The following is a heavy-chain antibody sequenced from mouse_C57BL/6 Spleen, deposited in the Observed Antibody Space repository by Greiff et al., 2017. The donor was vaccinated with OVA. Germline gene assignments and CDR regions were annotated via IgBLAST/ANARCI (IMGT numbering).Heavy chain of an antibody. J-gene: IGHJ3*01. D-gene: IGHD2-4*01. CDR2: IHPNSGST. CDR1: GYTFTSYW. Sequence: QVQLQQPGAELVKPGASVKLSCKASGYTFTSYWMHWVKQRPRQGLEWIGMIHPNSGSTNYNEKFKSKATLTVDKSSSTAYMQLSSLTSEDSAVYYCAREEPYYDYDGAYWGQGTLVTVSA. CDR3: AREEPYYDYDGAY. V-gene: IGHV1-64*01.